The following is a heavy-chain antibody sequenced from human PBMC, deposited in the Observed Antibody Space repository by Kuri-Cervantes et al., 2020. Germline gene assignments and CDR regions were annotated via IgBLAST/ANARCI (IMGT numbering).Heavy chain of an antibody. J-gene: IGHJ5*02. Sequence: SCAASGFTFSNYAMSWVRQAPGKGLEWVSTISGNGGSTYYADSVKGRFTISRDNSKNTLYLQVNSLRADDTAVFYCAKVRGDEGWFDPWGQGTLVTVSS. D-gene: IGHD3-10*01. CDR3: AKVRGDEGWFDP. V-gene: IGHV3-23*01. CDR1: GFTFSNYA. CDR2: ISGNGGST.